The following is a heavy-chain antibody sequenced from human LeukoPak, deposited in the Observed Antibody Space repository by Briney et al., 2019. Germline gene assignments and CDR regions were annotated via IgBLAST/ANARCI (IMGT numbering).Heavy chain of an antibody. J-gene: IGHJ4*02. CDR1: EFTFGSYW. CDR3: ARDLFNFGNL. V-gene: IGHV3-48*04. D-gene: IGHD1-14*01. Sequence: GESLRLSCVASEFTFGSYWMTWVRQAPGKGLEWVSYISSSGSTIYYADSVKGRFTISRDNAKNSLYLQMNSLRAEDTAVYYCARDLFNFGNLWGQGTLVTVSS. CDR2: ISSSGSTI.